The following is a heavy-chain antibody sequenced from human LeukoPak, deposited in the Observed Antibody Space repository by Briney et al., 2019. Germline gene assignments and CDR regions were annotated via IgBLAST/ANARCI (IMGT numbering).Heavy chain of an antibody. CDR2: IYTSGST. J-gene: IGHJ4*02. CDR3: ATMYYYDSSGIHV. Sequence: SETLSLTCTVSGGSISSHYWSWIRQPAGKGLEWIGRIYTSGSTNYNPSLKSRVTMSVDTSKNQFSLKLSSVTAADTAVYYCATMYYYDSSGIHVWGQGTLVTVSS. D-gene: IGHD3-22*01. V-gene: IGHV4-4*07. CDR1: GGSISSHY.